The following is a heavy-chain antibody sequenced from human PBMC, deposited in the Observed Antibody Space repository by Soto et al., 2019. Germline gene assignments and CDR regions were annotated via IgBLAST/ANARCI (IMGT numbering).Heavy chain of an antibody. J-gene: IGHJ6*02. V-gene: IGHV3-15*07. CDR3: TTLSITIFGVVLMDV. Sequence: GGSLRLSCAASGFTFNNAWMNWVRQAPGKGLEWVGRIKRKTDGGTTDYAAPVKGRFTISRDDSKNTLYLQMSSLKTEDTAVYYCTTLSITIFGVVLMDVWGQGTTVTVSS. CDR1: GFTFNNAW. CDR2: IKRKTDGGTT. D-gene: IGHD3-3*01.